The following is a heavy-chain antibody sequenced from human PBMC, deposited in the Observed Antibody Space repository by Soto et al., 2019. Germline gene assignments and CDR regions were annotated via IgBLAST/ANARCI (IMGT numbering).Heavy chain of an antibody. CDR3: SKDRGITMVGVTVLLDY. CDR2: ITGTGGST. V-gene: IGHV3-23*01. J-gene: IGHJ4*02. D-gene: IGHD3-10*01. Sequence: EVQLLESGGGLVQPGGSLRLSCAASGFTFSTYAMSWVRQAPGKGLECVSGITGTGGSTYYGESVKGRFTISRDNSKNTLYLQMNSLRAEDTAVYYCSKDRGITMVGVTVLLDYWGQGTLVTASS. CDR1: GFTFSTYA.